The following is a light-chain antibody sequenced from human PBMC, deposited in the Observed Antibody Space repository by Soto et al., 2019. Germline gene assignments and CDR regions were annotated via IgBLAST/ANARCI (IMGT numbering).Light chain of an antibody. V-gene: IGKV1-5*03. CDR2: NTS. CDR3: QQYNGYPYT. CDR1: QSISQW. Sequence: DIQMTQSPSTLSASVGDRVTITCRASQSISQWLAWYQQKPGEAPKVLIYNTSSLQSGVPSRFSGSGSGTEFPLTISSLQPDDLATYYCQQYNGYPYTFGRGTKLEI. J-gene: IGKJ2*01.